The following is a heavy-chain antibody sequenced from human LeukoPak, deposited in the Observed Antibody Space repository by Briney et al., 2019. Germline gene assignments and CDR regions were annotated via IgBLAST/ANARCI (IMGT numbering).Heavy chain of an antibody. D-gene: IGHD6-6*01. CDR1: GVSISSYY. CDR3: ARGHWGSSSSVLGFDY. CDR2: IYYSGST. V-gene: IGHV4-59*12. J-gene: IGHJ4*02. Sequence: SETLSLTCTVSGVSISSYYWSWIRQPPGKGLEWIGYIYYSGSTNYNSSLKSRVTISVDTSKNQFSLRLSSVTAADTAVYYCARGHWGSSSSVLGFDYWGQGTLVTVSS.